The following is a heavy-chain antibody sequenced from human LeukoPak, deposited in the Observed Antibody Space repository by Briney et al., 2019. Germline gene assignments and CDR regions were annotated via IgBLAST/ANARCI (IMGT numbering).Heavy chain of an antibody. CDR3: ARGRRRAVAPTYYFDY. J-gene: IGHJ4*02. Sequence: SETLSLTCAVYGESFSGFYWSWIRQPPGRGLEWIEEINHSGSTNYNPSLKSRVTISLDTSKNQFSLKLSSVTAADTVVYYCARGRRRAVAPTYYFDYWGQGTLVTVSS. V-gene: IGHV4-34*01. CDR2: INHSGST. D-gene: IGHD6-19*01. CDR1: GESFSGFY.